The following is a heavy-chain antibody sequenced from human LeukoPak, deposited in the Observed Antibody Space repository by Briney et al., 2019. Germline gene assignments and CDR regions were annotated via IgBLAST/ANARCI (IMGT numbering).Heavy chain of an antibody. CDR2: IRYDGSNK. D-gene: IGHD1-1*01. V-gene: IGHV3-30*02. J-gene: IGHJ4*02. Sequence: GGSLRLSCAASGFSFSDYAIYWVRQTLGKGLEWVAFIRYDGSNKIYADSVKGRFTISRDNSYNTVYLQMTGLRAEDTAVYYCAKDGESGIQYTQGYFDYWGQGTLVTVSS. CDR1: GFSFSDYA. CDR3: AKDGESGIQYTQGYFDY.